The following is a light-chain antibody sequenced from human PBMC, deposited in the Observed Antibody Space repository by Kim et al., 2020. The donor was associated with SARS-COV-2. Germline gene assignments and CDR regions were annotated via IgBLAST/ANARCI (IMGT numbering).Light chain of an antibody. Sequence: QSALAQPRSVSGSPGQSITISCAGTSTNIGGYDYVSWYQQHPGKVPKLMIYDVTRRPSGVPDRFSGSKSGSTASLTISWLQAEDEADYYCCSYAGTYTRVFGGGTQLTVL. CDR3: CSYAGTYTRV. CDR1: STNIGGYDY. J-gene: IGLJ3*02. V-gene: IGLV2-11*01. CDR2: DVT.